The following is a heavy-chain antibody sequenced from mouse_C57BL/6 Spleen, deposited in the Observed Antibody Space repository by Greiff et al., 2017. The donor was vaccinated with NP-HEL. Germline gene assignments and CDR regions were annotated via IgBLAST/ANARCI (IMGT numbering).Heavy chain of an antibody. D-gene: IGHD2-5*01. CDR2: INPNNGGT. CDR1: GYTFTDYN. V-gene: IGHV1-22*01. J-gene: IGHJ1*03. CDR3: ARDYYSTSYWYFDV. Sequence: EVQLQQSGPELVKPGASVKMSCKASGYTFTDYNMHWVKQSHGKSLEWIGYINPNNGGTSYNQKFKGKATLTVNKSSSTAYMELRSLTSEDSAVYYCARDYYSTSYWYFDVWGTGTTVTVSS.